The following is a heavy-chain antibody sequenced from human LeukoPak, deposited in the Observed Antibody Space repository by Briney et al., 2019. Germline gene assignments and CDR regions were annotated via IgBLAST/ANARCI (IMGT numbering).Heavy chain of an antibody. CDR2: LYYCGRT. CDR3: ARVYGSGSYRGYSYYYMDV. V-gene: IGHV4-59*11. Sequence: SETLSLTCTVSCGHISSHHWRWIRPPPGKGLEGIGYLYYCGRTNYNPSLKSRVTISVDTSNNQFSLKLSSVTAADTAVYYCARVYGSGSYRGYSYYYMDVWGKGTTVTISS. J-gene: IGHJ6*03. CDR1: CGHISSHH. D-gene: IGHD3-10*01.